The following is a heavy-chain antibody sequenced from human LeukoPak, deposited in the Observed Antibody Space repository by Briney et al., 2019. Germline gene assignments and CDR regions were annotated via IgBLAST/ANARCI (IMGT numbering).Heavy chain of an antibody. D-gene: IGHD3-16*01. J-gene: IGHJ6*04. CDR1: GFTFNDYG. Sequence: PGGSLRLSCAASGFTFNDYGMSWVRQAPGKGLEWVSGINWSGGSTGYADSVQGRFTISRDNAKNSLYLQMNSLRADDTALYNCARDLASTDVWGKGTTVTVSS. CDR3: ARDLASTDV. CDR2: INWSGGST. V-gene: IGHV3-20*01.